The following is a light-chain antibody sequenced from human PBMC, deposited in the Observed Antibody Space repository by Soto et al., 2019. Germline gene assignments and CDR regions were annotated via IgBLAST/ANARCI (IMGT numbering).Light chain of an antibody. CDR3: QPGNNLPR. CDR1: QSVSSY. Sequence: EIVLTQSPAALSLSPGERATLSCRASQSVSSYLAWYQQKPGQAPRLLIYDASKRATGIPGRFSGSGSGTDFTLSICSLEPEDFPVYYCQPGNNLPRFCQVTKVDIK. CDR2: DAS. V-gene: IGKV3-11*01. J-gene: IGKJ1*01.